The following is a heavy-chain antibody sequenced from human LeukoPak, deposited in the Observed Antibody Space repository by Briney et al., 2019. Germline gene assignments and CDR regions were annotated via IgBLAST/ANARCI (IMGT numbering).Heavy chain of an antibody. J-gene: IGHJ4*02. D-gene: IGHD1-1*01. Sequence: SETLSLTCTVSGGSISSGSYYWSWIRQPPGKGLEWIGYIYYSGTTNYIPSLESRVTISVDTSKNQFSLNLHSVTAADTAVYYCVKVGTGTVDYWGQGTLVTVSS. CDR1: GGSISSGSYY. V-gene: IGHV4-61*01. CDR3: VKVGTGTVDY. CDR2: IYYSGTT.